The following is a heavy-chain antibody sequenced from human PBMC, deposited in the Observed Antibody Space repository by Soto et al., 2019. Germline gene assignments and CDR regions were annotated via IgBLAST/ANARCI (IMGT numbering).Heavy chain of an antibody. CDR1: GGSISSSSYY. CDR3: ARRGVRTNEEGPVRGFDI. V-gene: IGHV4-39*02. Sequence: QLQLQESGPGLVKPSETLSLTCTVSGGSISSSSYYWGWIRQPPGKGLEWIGSIYYSGSTYYNPPLKSQVTLSVDTSKNTFALKLSSVAAADAAVYYCARRGVRTNEEGPVRGFDIWGHGTMVTVSS. D-gene: IGHD1-1*01. CDR2: IYYSGST. J-gene: IGHJ3*02.